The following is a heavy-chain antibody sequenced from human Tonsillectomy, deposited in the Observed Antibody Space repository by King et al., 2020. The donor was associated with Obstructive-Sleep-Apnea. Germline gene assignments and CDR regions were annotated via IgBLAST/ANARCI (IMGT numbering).Heavy chain of an antibody. D-gene: IGHD6-25*01. Sequence: VQLVESGGGVVQPGRSLRLSCAASGFTFSTYGMHWVRQAPGRGLEWVTFIRYDGSNTYYTDSVKGRFTISRENSKNTLYLQMNSLRAEDTAVYYCAKDDSSAILSGHGIAVWGPGTTLTVSS. CDR3: AKDDSSAILSGHGIAV. CDR1: GFTFSTYG. CDR2: IRYDGSNT. J-gene: IGHJ6*02. V-gene: IGHV3-30*02.